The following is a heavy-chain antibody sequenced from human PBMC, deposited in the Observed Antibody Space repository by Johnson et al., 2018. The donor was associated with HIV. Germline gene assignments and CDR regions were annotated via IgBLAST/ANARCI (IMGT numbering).Heavy chain of an antibody. J-gene: IGHJ3*01. CDR1: GFTFSSYA. V-gene: IGHV3-30*02. CDR3: ASLSDDAFDF. Sequence: QVQLVESGGGVVQPGGSLRLSCVASGFTFSSYAMHWVRQAPGKGLEWVTFIRYDGSNKYYADSVKGRFTISRDNSENTLYLQMNSLKAEDTAVYYCASLSDDAFDFWGQGTMVTVSS. CDR2: IRYDGSNK.